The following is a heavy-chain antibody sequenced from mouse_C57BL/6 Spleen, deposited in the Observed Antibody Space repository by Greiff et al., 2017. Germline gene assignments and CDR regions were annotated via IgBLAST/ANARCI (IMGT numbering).Heavy chain of an antibody. Sequence: QVQLQQPGAELVRPGSSVKLSCKASGYTFTSYWMDWVKQRPGQGLEWIGNIYPSDSETHYNQKFKDKATLTVDKSSSTAYMQLSSLTSEDSAVYYCARYDYGSSYPLFAYWGQGTLVTVSA. CDR1: GYTFTSYW. D-gene: IGHD1-1*01. CDR3: ARYDYGSSYPLFAY. J-gene: IGHJ3*01. CDR2: IYPSDSET. V-gene: IGHV1-61*01.